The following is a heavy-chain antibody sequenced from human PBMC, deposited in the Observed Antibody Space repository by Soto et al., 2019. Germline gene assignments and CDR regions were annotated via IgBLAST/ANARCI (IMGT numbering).Heavy chain of an antibody. CDR3: ARGDSTVSSVFDY. D-gene: IGHD4-17*01. J-gene: IGHJ4*02. CDR1: GGPFSSGGYY. Sequence: QVQLQESGPGLVKPSQTLSLTCTVSGGPFSSGGYYWSWIRQEPGKGLEWIGYIYQNGDTSYNPSLKSRVTISADTSNTQFSLKLSSVTAADTAVYYCARGDSTVSSVFDYWGQGMLVTVSS. V-gene: IGHV4-31*03. CDR2: IYQNGDT.